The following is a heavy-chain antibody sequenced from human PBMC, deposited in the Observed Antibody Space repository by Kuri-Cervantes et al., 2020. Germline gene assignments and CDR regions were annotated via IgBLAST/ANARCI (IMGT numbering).Heavy chain of an antibody. CDR2: IYHSGNT. D-gene: IGHD6-13*01. Sequence: TLSLTCAVSGGSISSGGYSWSWIRQPPGKGLEWIGYIYHSGNTYYNPSLNSRVTISVDRSKNQFSLKLSPVTAADTAVYYCDGSSSWLPDGGGWFDPWGQGTLVTVSS. V-gene: IGHV4-30-2*01. J-gene: IGHJ5*02. CDR1: GGSISSGGYS. CDR3: DGSSSWLPDGGGWFDP.